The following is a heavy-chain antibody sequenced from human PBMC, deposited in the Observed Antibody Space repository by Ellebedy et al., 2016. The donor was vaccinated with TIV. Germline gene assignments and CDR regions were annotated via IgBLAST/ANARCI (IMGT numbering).Heavy chain of an antibody. Sequence: PGWSLRLSCAAAGFNFRTYAMSWVRQAPGKGLEWVSAISGSGDDTYYLDSVKGRFIISRDNSKSTVYLQLDSLRAEDTAVYYCAKDRIRIAAPGAFDSWGQGALVTVSS. V-gene: IGHV3-23*01. D-gene: IGHD6-13*01. CDR2: ISGSGDDT. J-gene: IGHJ4*02. CDR3: AKDRIRIAAPGAFDS. CDR1: GFNFRTYA.